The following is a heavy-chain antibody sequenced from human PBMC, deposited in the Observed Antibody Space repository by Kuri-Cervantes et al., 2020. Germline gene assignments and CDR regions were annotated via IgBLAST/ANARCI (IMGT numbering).Heavy chain of an antibody. D-gene: IGHD6-13*01. J-gene: IGHJ4*02. Sequence: LSLTCAASGFTFSSYDMHWVRQATGKGLEWVSAIGTAGDTYYPGSVKGRFTISRENAKNSLYLQMNSLRDEDTAVYYCARDHSSSWESPIFDYWGQGTLVTVSS. CDR1: GFTFSSYD. V-gene: IGHV3-13*01. CDR2: IGTAGDT. CDR3: ARDHSSSWESPIFDY.